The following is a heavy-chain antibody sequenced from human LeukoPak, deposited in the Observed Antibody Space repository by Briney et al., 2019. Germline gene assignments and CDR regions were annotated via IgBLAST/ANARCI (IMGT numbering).Heavy chain of an antibody. CDR2: ISGSGDNT. J-gene: IGHJ4*02. CDR3: AKGTAVTPLYYFDY. CDR1: GFTFSSYA. V-gene: IGHV3-23*01. D-gene: IGHD4-17*01. Sequence: PGGSLRLSCAASGFTFSSYAMSWVRQAPGKGLEWVSGISGSGDNTYYADSVKGRFTISRDVSKNTLYLQMNGLRAEDTATYCCAKGTAVTPLYYFDYWGQGVLVTVSS.